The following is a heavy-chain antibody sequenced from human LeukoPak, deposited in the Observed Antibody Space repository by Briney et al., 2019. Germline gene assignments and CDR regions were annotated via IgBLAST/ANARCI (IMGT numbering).Heavy chain of an antibody. CDR1: GGSISSGGYS. J-gene: IGHJ4*02. CDR2: IYHSGST. Sequence: SQTLSLTCAVSGGSISSGGYSWSWIRQPPGKGLEWIGYIYHSGSTYYNPSLKSRVTISVDRSKNQFSLKLSSVTAADTAVYYCARAGGYYVGLGYFDYWGQGTLVTVSS. CDR3: ARAGGYYVGLGYFDY. D-gene: IGHD1-26*01. V-gene: IGHV4-30-2*01.